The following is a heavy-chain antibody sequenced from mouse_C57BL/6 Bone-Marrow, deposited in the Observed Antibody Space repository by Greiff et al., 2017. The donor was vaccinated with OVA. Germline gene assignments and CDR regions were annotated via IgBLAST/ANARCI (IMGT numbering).Heavy chain of an antibody. CDR1: GFTFSSYA. J-gene: IGHJ2*01. D-gene: IGHD2-5*01. Sequence: EVMLVESGGGLVKPGGSLKLSCAASGFTFSSYAMSWVRQTPEKRLEWVATISDGGSYTYYPDNVKGRFTISRDNAKNNLYLQMSHLKSEDTAMYYCAREISNDYWGQGTTLTVSS. V-gene: IGHV5-4*01. CDR2: ISDGGSYT. CDR3: AREISNDY.